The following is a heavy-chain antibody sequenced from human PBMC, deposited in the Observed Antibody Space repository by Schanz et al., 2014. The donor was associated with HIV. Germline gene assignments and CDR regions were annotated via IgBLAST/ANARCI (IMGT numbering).Heavy chain of an antibody. V-gene: IGHV3-30*19. CDR2: ISLDGDNK. Sequence: QVQLVESGGGVVQPGRSQRLSCAASGITLSGYGMHWVRQAPGKGLEWVAVISLDGDNKYYADSVKGRFTISRDNSKNTLYLQMNSLRVEDTAVYYCARDLPNPYFDFSGPAGDYWGQGALVTVSS. D-gene: IGHD3-22*01. CDR1: GITLSGYG. J-gene: IGHJ4*02. CDR3: ARDLPNPYFDFSGPAGDY.